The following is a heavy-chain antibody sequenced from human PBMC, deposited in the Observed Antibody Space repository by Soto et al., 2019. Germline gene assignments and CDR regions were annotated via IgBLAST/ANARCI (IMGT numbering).Heavy chain of an antibody. CDR2: IRSKAYGGTT. CDR1: GFTFGDYA. Sequence: PGGSLRLSCTASGFTFGDYAMSWFRQAPGKGLEWVGFIRSKAYGGTTEYAASVKGRFTISRDDSKSIAYLQMNSLKTEDTAVYYCTRESPEGVWNARYYYYYGMDVWGQGTTVTVSS. D-gene: IGHD1-1*01. V-gene: IGHV3-49*03. J-gene: IGHJ6*02. CDR3: TRESPEGVWNARYYYYYGMDV.